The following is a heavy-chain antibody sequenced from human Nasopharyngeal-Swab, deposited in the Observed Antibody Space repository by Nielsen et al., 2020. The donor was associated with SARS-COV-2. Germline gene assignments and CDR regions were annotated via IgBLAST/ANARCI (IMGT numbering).Heavy chain of an antibody. Sequence: GESLKISCAASGFTFSSYWMSWVRQAPGKGLEWVANIKQDGSEKYYVDSVKGRFTISRDNAKNSLYLQMNSLRAEDTAVYYCARDPLRWLQDYWGQGTLVTVSS. CDR1: GFTFSSYW. V-gene: IGHV3-7*01. J-gene: IGHJ4*02. CDR3: ARDPLRWLQDY. CDR2: IKQDGSEK. D-gene: IGHD4-23*01.